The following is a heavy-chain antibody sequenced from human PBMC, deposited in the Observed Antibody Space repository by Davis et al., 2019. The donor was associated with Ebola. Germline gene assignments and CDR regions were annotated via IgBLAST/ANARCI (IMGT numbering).Heavy chain of an antibody. CDR2: LNWDGSNT. V-gene: IGHV3-43*02. Sequence: GGSLRLSCAASGFTFSSYAMSWVRQAPGKGLERVSFLNWDGSNTYYADSVKGRFTISRDNSKNTLYLQMNSLRIADSALYYCAKGNGARAEYFYYWGQGSLVTVSS. CDR3: AKGNGARAEYFYY. D-gene: IGHD1-26*01. J-gene: IGHJ1*01. CDR1: GFTFSSYA.